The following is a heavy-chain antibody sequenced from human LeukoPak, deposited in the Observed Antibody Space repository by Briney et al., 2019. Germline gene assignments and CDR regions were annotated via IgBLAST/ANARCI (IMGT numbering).Heavy chain of an antibody. CDR2: IYTSGIT. Sequence: GGSLRLSCEASGFTISDKYVTWVRQAPGKGLEWVSVIYTSGITYFADSVKGRFSISRDNSKNTVYLQMNGLRGEDSAVYYCARDWPHCSSTSCYFYMDVWGRGTTVTVSS. D-gene: IGHD2-2*01. CDR3: ARDWPHCSSTSCYFYMDV. V-gene: IGHV3-66*03. CDR1: GFTISDKY. J-gene: IGHJ6*03.